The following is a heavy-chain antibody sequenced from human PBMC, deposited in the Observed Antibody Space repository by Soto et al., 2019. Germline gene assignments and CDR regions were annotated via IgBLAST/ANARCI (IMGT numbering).Heavy chain of an antibody. CDR1: GGTFSSYA. CDR3: ARTNYCTNGVCYRHYYYYGMDV. CDR2: IIPIFGTA. Sequence: QVQLVQSGAEVKKPGSSVKVSCKASGGTFSSYAISWVRQAPGQGLEWMGGIIPIFGTANYAPKFQGRVTITADESTSTAYMELSSLRSEDTAVYYCARTNYCTNGVCYRHYYYYGMDVWGQGTTVTVSS. V-gene: IGHV1-69*12. J-gene: IGHJ6*02. D-gene: IGHD2-8*01.